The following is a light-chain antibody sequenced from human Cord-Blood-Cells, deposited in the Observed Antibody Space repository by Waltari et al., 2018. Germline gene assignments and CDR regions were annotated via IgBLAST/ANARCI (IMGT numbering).Light chain of an antibody. Sequence: DIQITQSPSSLSASVGDRVTITCRASQSISSYLNRYQQKPGKAPKLLIYAASSLQSGVPSRFSGSGSGTDFTLTISSLQPEDFANYYCQQSYSTPRTFGQGTKVEIK. CDR3: QQSYSTPRT. CDR2: AAS. J-gene: IGKJ1*01. CDR1: QSISSY. V-gene: IGKV1-39*01.